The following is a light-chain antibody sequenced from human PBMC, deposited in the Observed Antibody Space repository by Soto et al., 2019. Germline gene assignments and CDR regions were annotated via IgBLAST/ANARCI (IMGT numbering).Light chain of an antibody. V-gene: IGLV1-40*01. J-gene: IGLJ2*01. CDR3: QSYDSSLVVV. CDR2: GNS. CDR1: SSNIGAGYD. Sequence: QSVLTQPPSESGAPGQRVTISCTGSSSNIGAGYDVHWYQQLPGTAPKLLIYGNSNRPSGVPDRFSGSKSGTSASLAITGLQAEDEADYYCQSYDSSLVVVFGGRTKLTVL.